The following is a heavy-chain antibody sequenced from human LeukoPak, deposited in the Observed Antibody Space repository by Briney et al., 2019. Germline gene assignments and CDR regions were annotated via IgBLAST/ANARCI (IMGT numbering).Heavy chain of an antibody. CDR1: GFTFSDYY. V-gene: IGHV3-11*01. Sequence: GGSLRLSCAASGFTFSDYYMSWIRQAPGKGLEWVSYISSSGSTIYYADSVKGRFTISRDNAKNSLYLQMNSLRAEDTAVYYCARPDFDWLLLPDYWGQGTLVTVSS. CDR3: ARPDFDWLLLPDY. D-gene: IGHD3-9*01. J-gene: IGHJ4*02. CDR2: ISSSGSTI.